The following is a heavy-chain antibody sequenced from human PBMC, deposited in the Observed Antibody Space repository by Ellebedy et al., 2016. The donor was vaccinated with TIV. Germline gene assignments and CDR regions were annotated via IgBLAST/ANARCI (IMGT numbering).Heavy chain of an antibody. V-gene: IGHV4-34*01. CDR1: GGSFSGYY. CDR3: ARLYVAPDY. Sequence: MPSETLSLTCAVYGGSFSGYYWSWIRQPPGQGLEWIGEINHSGSTNYNPSLKSRVTISVDTSKNQFSLKLSSVTAADTAVYYCARLYVAPDYWGQGTLVTVSS. J-gene: IGHJ4*02. CDR2: INHSGST. D-gene: IGHD5-12*01.